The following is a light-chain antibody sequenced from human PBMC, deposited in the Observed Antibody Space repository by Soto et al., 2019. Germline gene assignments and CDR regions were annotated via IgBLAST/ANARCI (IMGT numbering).Light chain of an antibody. J-gene: IGLJ2*01. CDR3: SAWDASLNAVL. Sequence: QSVLSQPPSASGTPGQRVTISCSGRSSNIGSNIVNWYQQLPGTAPKLLIYSNDQRPSGVSDRFSGSKSGTSASLAICGLQSEDEADYYCSAWDASLNAVLFGGGTKLTVL. CDR1: SSNIGSNI. V-gene: IGLV1-44*01. CDR2: SND.